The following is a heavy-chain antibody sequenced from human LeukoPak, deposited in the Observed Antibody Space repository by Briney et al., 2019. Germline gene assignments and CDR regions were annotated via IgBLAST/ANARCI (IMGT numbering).Heavy chain of an antibody. CDR3: ASYYDFWSGYYTYYFDY. D-gene: IGHD3-3*01. CDR2: ISSSSSYI. CDR1: GFTFSSYS. J-gene: IGHJ4*02. V-gene: IGHV3-21*01. Sequence: GGSLRLSCAASGFTFSSYSMNWVRQAPGKGLEWVSSISSSSSYIYYADSVKGRFTISRDNAKNSLYPRMNSLRAEDTAVYYCASYYDFWSGYYTYYFDYWGQGTLVTVSS.